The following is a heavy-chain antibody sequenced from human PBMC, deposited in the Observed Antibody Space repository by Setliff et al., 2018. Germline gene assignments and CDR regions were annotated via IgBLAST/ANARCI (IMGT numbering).Heavy chain of an antibody. D-gene: IGHD3-9*01. CDR1: GFTFNNYA. V-gene: IGHV3-23*01. CDR2: ISASGGST. J-gene: IGHJ4*02. Sequence: QPGGSLRLSCAASGFTFNNYAMSWVRQAPGKGLEWVLSISASGGSTYYADSVKGRFTISRDNSKNTLYLQMSSLRAEDTAVYYCAKDPLLKGRYFDPFYFEYWGQGTLVTVSS. CDR3: AKDPLLKGRYFDPFYFEY.